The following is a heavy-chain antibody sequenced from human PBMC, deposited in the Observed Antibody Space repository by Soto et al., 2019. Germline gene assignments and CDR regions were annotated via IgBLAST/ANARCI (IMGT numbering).Heavy chain of an antibody. D-gene: IGHD2-2*02. CDR2: ISAYNGNT. V-gene: IGHV1-18*04. CDR1: GYTFTNYG. CDR3: ARDHCSSTSCYTAVDY. Sequence: QVQLVQSGAEVKKPGASVKVSCKASGYTFTNYGISWVRQAPRQGLEWMGWISAYNGNTNYAQKLQGRVTMTTDTSTSTAYMELRSLRSDDTAVYYCARDHCSSTSCYTAVDYWGQGTLVTVSS. J-gene: IGHJ4*02.